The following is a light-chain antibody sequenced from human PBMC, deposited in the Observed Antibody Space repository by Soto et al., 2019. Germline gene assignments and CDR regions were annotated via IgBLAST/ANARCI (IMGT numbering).Light chain of an antibody. CDR1: QSVSSSY. CDR3: QQYFSSPALT. CDR2: GAS. J-gene: IGKJ4*01. Sequence: EIVLTQSPGTLSLSPGERATLSCRASQSVSSSYLAWYQQKPGQAPRLLIYGASSRATGIPDRFSGSGSGTDFSRTISRLEPEDFAVYYCQQYFSSPALTFGGGTKVEIK. V-gene: IGKV3-20*01.